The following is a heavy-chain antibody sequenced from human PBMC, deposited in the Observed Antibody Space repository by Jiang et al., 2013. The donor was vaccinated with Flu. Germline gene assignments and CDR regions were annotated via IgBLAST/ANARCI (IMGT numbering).Heavy chain of an antibody. D-gene: IGHD3-9*01. V-gene: IGHV6-1*01. J-gene: IGHJ2*01. CDR2: TYYRSKWYN. CDR1: GDSVSSYSAA. Sequence: QTLSLTCAISGDSVSSYSAAWNWIRQSPSRGFEWLGRTYYRSKWYNDFAGSVKSRITINPDTSKNQFSLQLNSVTPEDTAVYYCARGAHILTGYYNYYYFDLWGRGTLVTVSS. CDR3: ARGAHILTGYYNYYYFDL.